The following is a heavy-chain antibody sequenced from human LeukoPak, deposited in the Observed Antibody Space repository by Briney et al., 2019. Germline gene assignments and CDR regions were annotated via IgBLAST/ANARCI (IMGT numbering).Heavy chain of an antibody. V-gene: IGHV3-66*02. J-gene: IGHJ6*03. Sequence: GGSLRLSCAASGFTVSSNYMSWVRQAPGKGLEWVSDIYSGGSTYYADSVKGRFTISRDNSKNTLYLQMNSLRAEDTAVYYCARDVHFGVVTRYYYMDVWGKGTTVTVSS. CDR3: ARDVHFGVVTRYYYMDV. CDR2: IYSGGST. D-gene: IGHD3-3*01. CDR1: GFTVSSNY.